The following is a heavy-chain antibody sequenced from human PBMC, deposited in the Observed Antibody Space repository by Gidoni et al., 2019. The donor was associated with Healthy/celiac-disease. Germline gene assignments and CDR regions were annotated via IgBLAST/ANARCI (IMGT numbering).Heavy chain of an antibody. D-gene: IGHD1-26*01. Sequence: EVQLVESGGGLVQPGGSLRLSCAAPGFPFSDHYMDWVRQAPGKGLEWVGRTRNKANSYTTEYAASVKGRFTISRDDSKNSLYLQMNSLKTEDTAVYYCAREVWVSYYYYGMDVWGQGTTVTVSS. CDR3: AREVWVSYYYYGMDV. V-gene: IGHV3-72*01. J-gene: IGHJ6*02. CDR2: TRNKANSYTT. CDR1: GFPFSDHY.